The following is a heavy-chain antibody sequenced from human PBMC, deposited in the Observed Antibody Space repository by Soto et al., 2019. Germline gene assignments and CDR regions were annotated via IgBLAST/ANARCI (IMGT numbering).Heavy chain of an antibody. D-gene: IGHD3-10*01. CDR3: VIFDYGLNGY. J-gene: IGHJ4*01. CDR2: IYYSGST. CDR1: GGSISSSSYY. Sequence: SETLSLTCTVSGGSISSSSYYWGWIRQPPGKGLEWIGSIYYSGSTYYNPSLKSRVTLTGGTSASIGYMELSSLTSDDTAVYYCVIFDYGLNGYWGQGTLVTVSS. V-gene: IGHV4-39*01.